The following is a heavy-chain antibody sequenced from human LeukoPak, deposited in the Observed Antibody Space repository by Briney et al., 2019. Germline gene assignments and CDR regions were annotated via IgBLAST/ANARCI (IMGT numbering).Heavy chain of an antibody. J-gene: IGHJ4*02. Sequence: QPGGSLRLSCAASGFTFSSYWMSWVRQAPGKGLEWVANIKQDGSEKYYVDSVKGRFPISRDNAENSLYLQMNSLRAEDTAVYYCARYSGRYSNSYFDYWGQGTLVTVSS. CDR3: ARYSGRYSNSYFDY. CDR1: GFTFSSYW. CDR2: IKQDGSEK. V-gene: IGHV3-7*01. D-gene: IGHD1-26*01.